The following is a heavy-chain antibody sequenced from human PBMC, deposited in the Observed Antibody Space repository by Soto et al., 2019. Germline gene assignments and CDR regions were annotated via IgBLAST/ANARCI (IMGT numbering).Heavy chain of an antibody. CDR3: ARQGDTAMVIGWFDP. CDR2: IYPGDSDT. V-gene: IGHV5-51*01. D-gene: IGHD5-18*01. CDR1: GYSFTSYW. J-gene: IGHJ5*02. Sequence: GESLKISCKGSGYSFTSYWIGWVRQMPGKGLEWMGIIYPGDSDTRYSPSFQGQVTISANKSISTAYLQWSSLKASDTAMYYCARQGDTAMVIGWFDPWGQGTLVTVSS.